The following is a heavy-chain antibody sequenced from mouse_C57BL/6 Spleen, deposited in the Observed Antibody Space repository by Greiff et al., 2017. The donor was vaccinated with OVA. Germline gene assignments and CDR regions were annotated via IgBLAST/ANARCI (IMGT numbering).Heavy chain of an antibody. CDR2: IWSGGST. CDR3: ARGIYYDYSWFAY. V-gene: IGHV2-2*01. CDR1: GFSLTSYG. Sequence: QVQLKESGPGLVQPSQSLSITCTVSGFSLTSYGVHWVRQSPGKGLEWLGVIWSGGSTDYNAAFISRLSISKDNSKSQVFFKMNSLQADDTAIYYCARGIYYDYSWFAYWGQGTLVTVSA. D-gene: IGHD2-4*01. J-gene: IGHJ3*01.